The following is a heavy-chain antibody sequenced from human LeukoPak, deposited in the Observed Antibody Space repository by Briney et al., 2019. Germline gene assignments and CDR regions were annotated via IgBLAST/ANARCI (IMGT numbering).Heavy chain of an antibody. D-gene: IGHD6-13*01. V-gene: IGHV1-8*01. Sequence: ASVKVSCEASGYTFTTSDINWVRQAAGQGLEWMGWMNPNSGNTGNAQKFQGRVTVTRNTSISTAYMELTSLTSEDTAVYFCVRIAAPGNRRLNFWGQGTLVTVSS. CDR3: VRIAAPGNRRLNF. CDR2: MNPNSGNT. J-gene: IGHJ1*01. CDR1: GYTFTTSD.